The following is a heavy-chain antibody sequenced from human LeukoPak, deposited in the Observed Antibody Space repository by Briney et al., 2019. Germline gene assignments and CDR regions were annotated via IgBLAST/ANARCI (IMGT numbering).Heavy chain of an antibody. CDR1: GFTFSSYG. Sequence: PGRSLRLSCAASGFTFSSYGMHWVRQAPGKGLEWVAVISYDGNNKYYADSVKGRFTISRDNSKNTLYMQMNSLRAEDTAVYYCAKDRYDSSCYSLRYYYYGMDVWGQGTTVTVSS. D-gene: IGHD3-22*01. V-gene: IGHV3-30*18. J-gene: IGHJ6*02. CDR3: AKDRYDSSCYSLRYYYYGMDV. CDR2: ISYDGNNK.